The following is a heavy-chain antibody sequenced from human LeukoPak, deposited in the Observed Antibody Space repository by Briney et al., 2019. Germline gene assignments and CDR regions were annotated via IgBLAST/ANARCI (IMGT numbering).Heavy chain of an antibody. CDR2: ISAQHGQT. Sequence: ASVKVSRKASGYTFTAYYIHWVRQAPGQGLEWMGWISAQHGQTEYAPNSQDRVTMTTDTYTNTAYMELRSLRSDDTAVYYCAGSLGYCTSNVCYLKYWGQGTLVTVSS. V-gene: IGHV1-18*01. J-gene: IGHJ4*02. D-gene: IGHD2-8*01. CDR1: GYTFTAYY. CDR3: AGSLGYCTSNVCYLKY.